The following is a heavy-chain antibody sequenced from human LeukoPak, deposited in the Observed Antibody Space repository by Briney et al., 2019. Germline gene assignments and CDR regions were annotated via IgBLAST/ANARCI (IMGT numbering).Heavy chain of an antibody. CDR2: INTDGPII. Sequence: GGSLRLSCAASGFTFSSYWMHWVRQTPGRGLVWVARINTDGPIIDYADSVQGRFTISRDNSKNTLYLQMNSLRAEDTAVYYCAKDNYYDSSGPLKYWDQGTLVTVSS. CDR3: AKDNYYDSSGPLKY. D-gene: IGHD3-22*01. J-gene: IGHJ4*02. V-gene: IGHV3-74*01. CDR1: GFTFSSYW.